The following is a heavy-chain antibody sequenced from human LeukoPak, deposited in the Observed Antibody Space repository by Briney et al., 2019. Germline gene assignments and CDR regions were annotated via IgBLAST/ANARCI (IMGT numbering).Heavy chain of an antibody. CDR3: ARGPVLLWLGELLYERYYYYYMDV. V-gene: IGHV4-59*12. CDR2: IYYSGST. CDR1: GGSISSYY. J-gene: IGHJ6*03. Sequence: SETLSLTCTVSGGSISSYYWSWIRQPPGKGLEWIGYIYYSGSTNYKSSLKSRVTISVDTSKNQFSLKLSSVTAADTAVYYCARGPVLLWLGELLYERYYYYYMDVWGKGTTVTVSS. D-gene: IGHD3-10*01.